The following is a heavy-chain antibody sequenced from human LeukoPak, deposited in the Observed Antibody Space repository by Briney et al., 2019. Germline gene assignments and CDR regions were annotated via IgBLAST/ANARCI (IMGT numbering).Heavy chain of an antibody. CDR1: GGSISSYY. CDR3: ARHLQIYCTNGVCSHFDY. J-gene: IGHJ4*02. D-gene: IGHD2-8*01. CDR2: IYYSGST. Sequence: SETLSLTCTVSGGSISSYYWSWIRQPPGKGLEWIGYIYYSGSTNYNPSLKSRVTISVDTSKNQFSLKLSSVTAADTAVYYCARHLQIYCTNGVCSHFDYWGQGTLVAVSS. V-gene: IGHV4-59*08.